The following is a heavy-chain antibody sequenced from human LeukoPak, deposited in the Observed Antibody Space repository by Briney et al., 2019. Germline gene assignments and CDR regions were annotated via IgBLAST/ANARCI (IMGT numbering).Heavy chain of an antibody. Sequence: GSLSLSCAASGFTISSYEMNWVRQAPGKGLEWVSYISSSGGNIYYADSVKGRFTISRDNAKNSLYLQMNSLRAEDTAVYYCAELGITMIGGVWGKGTTVTISS. D-gene: IGHD3-10*02. CDR3: AELGITMIGGV. CDR2: ISSSGGNI. CDR1: GFTISSYE. J-gene: IGHJ6*04. V-gene: IGHV3-48*03.